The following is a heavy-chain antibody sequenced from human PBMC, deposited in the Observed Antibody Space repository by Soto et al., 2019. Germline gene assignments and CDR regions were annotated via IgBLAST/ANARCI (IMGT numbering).Heavy chain of an antibody. Sequence: EVQVVDSGGGLVKPGGSLRLSCTASGSPFSTYGMNWVRQAPGKGLEWISSISNGGDYIYYADSVQGRFTISRDNAKNSLYLQMNSLRAEDTAVYFCARDESAGSSIRYWGQGTLVTVSS. CDR1: GSPFSTYG. CDR3: ARDESAGSSIRY. D-gene: IGHD3-3*02. J-gene: IGHJ4*02. CDR2: ISNGGDYI. V-gene: IGHV3-21*01.